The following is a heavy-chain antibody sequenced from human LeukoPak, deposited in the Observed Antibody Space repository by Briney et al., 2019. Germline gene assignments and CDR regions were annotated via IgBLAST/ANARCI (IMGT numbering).Heavy chain of an antibody. D-gene: IGHD3-9*01. V-gene: IGHV3-30-3*01. CDR1: GFTFSSYA. CDR3: AKDIRRYFDWYDAFDI. CDR2: ISYDGSNK. J-gene: IGHJ3*02. Sequence: PGGSLRLSCAASGFTFSSYAMHWVRQAPGKGLEWVAVISYDGSNKYYADSVKGRFTISRDNSKNSLYLQMNSLRAEDTALYYCAKDIRRYFDWYDAFDIWGQGTMVTVSS.